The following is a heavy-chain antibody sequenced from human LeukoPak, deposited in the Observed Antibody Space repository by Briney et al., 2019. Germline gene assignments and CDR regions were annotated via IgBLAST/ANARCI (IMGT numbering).Heavy chain of an antibody. CDR3: ARHGEVGATFWFDP. D-gene: IGHD1-26*01. V-gene: IGHV3-11*01. CDR2: ISSSGSTI. J-gene: IGHJ5*02. CDR1: GFTFSDYY. Sequence: GGSLRLSCAASGFTFSDYYMSWIRQAPGKGLEWVSYISSSGSTIYYADSVKGRFTISRDNAKNSLYLQMNSLRAEDTAVYYCARHGEVGATFWFDPWGQGTLVTVSS.